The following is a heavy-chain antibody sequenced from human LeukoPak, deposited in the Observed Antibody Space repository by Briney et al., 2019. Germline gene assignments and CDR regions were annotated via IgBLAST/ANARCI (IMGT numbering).Heavy chain of an antibody. Sequence: GGSLRLSCAASGFTFSSYSMSWIRQAPGKGLESVSYVSSLGHTIYYADSVKGRFTISRDDARNSLYLQMNSLRAEDTAVYYCATEVGVSAAAFDLWGQGTMVTVSS. D-gene: IGHD2-2*01. CDR3: ATEVGVSAAAFDL. J-gene: IGHJ3*01. CDR2: VSSLGHTI. V-gene: IGHV3-48*04. CDR1: GFTFSSYS.